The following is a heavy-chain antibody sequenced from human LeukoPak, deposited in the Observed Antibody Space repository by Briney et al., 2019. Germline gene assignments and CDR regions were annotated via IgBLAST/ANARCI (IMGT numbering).Heavy chain of an antibody. V-gene: IGHV4-59*01. CDR3: ARDGYNYLDY. Sequence: PSETLSLTCTVSGGSISGYYWSWIRQPPGKGLEWLGYIYYSGSTYYNPSPKSRVTMSVDMSRNQFSLNLSSVTAADTAVYYCARDGYNYLDYWGQGTLVTVSS. J-gene: IGHJ4*02. D-gene: IGHD5-24*01. CDR1: GGSISGYY. CDR2: IYYSGST.